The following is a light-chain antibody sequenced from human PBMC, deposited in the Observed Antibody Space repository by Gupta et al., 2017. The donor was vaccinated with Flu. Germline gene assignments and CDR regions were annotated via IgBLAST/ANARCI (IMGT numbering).Light chain of an antibody. CDR1: QTISSY. CDR3: NYCGT. V-gene: IGKV1-39*01. J-gene: IGKJ3*01. CDR2: AAS. Sequence: DHPMTPSPSSLSASIDDRVTITCRTSQTISSYLHWYQKTPGKAPKVLIYAASVLPCGFPASFSGRGFGIAFTLTISSLLPEYFSNYYYNYCGTFGPGTKVEIK.